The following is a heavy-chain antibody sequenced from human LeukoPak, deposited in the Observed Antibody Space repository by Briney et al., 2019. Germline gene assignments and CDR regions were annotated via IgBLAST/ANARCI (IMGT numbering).Heavy chain of an antibody. D-gene: IGHD3-22*01. J-gene: IGHJ4*02. CDR2: ISSSGSTI. CDR3: ARGGIDESSGYSYGHIDY. V-gene: IGHV3-11*01. Sequence: GGSLRLSCAVSGFTFSDYYMSWIRQAPGKGLEWVSYISSSGSTIYYADSVKGRFTISRDNAKNSLYLQMNSLRGEDAAVYYCARGGIDESSGYSYGHIDYWGQGTLVTVSS. CDR1: GFTFSDYY.